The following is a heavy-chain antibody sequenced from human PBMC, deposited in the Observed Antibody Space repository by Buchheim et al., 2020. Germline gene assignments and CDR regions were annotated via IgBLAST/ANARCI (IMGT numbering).Heavy chain of an antibody. Sequence: QVQLVQSGAEVKKPGASVKVSCKASGYTFTGYYMHWVRQAPGQGLEWMGWTNPNSGGTNYAQKFQGRVTMTRDTSISPAYMELSRLRSDDTAVYYCARVISGDDFWSGYSPYYYGMDVGGQGTT. D-gene: IGHD3-3*01. CDR1: GYTFTGYY. V-gene: IGHV1-2*02. CDR2: TNPNSGGT. J-gene: IGHJ6*02. CDR3: ARVISGDDFWSGYSPYYYGMDV.